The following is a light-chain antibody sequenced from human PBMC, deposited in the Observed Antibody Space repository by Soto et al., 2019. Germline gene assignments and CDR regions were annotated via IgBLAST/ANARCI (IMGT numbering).Light chain of an antibody. Sequence: QSVLTQPPSASGSPGQSVTISCTGTSSDVGNYNYVSWYQQHPGKAPKLLIYEVSKRPSGVPDRFSGSKSGNTASLTVSGLQAEDEADYYCSSYAGSNNVVVFGGGTKLTVL. J-gene: IGLJ2*01. V-gene: IGLV2-8*01. CDR2: EVS. CDR1: SSDVGNYNY. CDR3: SSYAGSNNVVV.